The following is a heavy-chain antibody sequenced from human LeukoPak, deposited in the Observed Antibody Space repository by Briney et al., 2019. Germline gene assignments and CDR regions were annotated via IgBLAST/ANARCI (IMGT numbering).Heavy chain of an antibody. D-gene: IGHD3-10*01. CDR1: GFTFDDYG. CDR3: ARRDYYGSGSYYNGDAFDI. J-gene: IGHJ3*02. Sequence: GGSLRLSCAASGFTFDDYGMSWVRQAPGKGLEWVSGINWNGGSTGYADSVKGRFTISRDNAKNSLYLQMNSLRAEDTALYYCARRDYYGSGSYYNGDAFDIWGRGTMVTVSS. V-gene: IGHV3-20*04. CDR2: INWNGGST.